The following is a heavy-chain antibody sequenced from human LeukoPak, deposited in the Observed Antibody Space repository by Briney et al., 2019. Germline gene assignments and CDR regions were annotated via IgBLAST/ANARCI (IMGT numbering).Heavy chain of an antibody. J-gene: IGHJ4*02. D-gene: IGHD7-27*01. CDR3: ATQLGVQPYYFDY. CDR2: IYYSGST. Sequence: SETLSLTCTVSGGSISSSSYYWGWIRQPPGKGLEWIGSIYYSGSTNYNPSLKSRVTISVDTSKNQFSLKLSSVTAADTAVYYCATQLGVQPYYFDYWGQGTLVTVSS. V-gene: IGHV4-39*07. CDR1: GGSISSSSYY.